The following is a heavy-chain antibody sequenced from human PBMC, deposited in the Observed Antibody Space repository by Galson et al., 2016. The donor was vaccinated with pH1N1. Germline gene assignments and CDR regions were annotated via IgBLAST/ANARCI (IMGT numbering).Heavy chain of an antibody. D-gene: IGHD3-3*01. CDR2: ISWNSGRS. J-gene: IGHJ4*02. V-gene: IGHV3-9*01. CDR1: GFTFDDYA. CDR3: AKDRGPGNFGVVR. Sequence: SLRLSCAASGFTFDDYAMHWVRQAPGKGLEWVSGISWNSGRSGYADSVKGRFTISRANAKNSLYLQMNSLRAEDTAWYYCAKDRGPGNFGVVRGGQGTVVTVSS.